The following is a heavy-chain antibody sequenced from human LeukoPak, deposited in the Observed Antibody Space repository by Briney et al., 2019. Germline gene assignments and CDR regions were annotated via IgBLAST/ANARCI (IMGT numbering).Heavy chain of an antibody. V-gene: IGHV4-59*08. CDR1: GGSISSYY. Sequence: SETLSLTCTVSGGSISSYYWSWIRQPPGKGLEWIGYIYYSGSTNYNPSLKSRVTISVDTSKNQFSLKLSSVTAADTAVYYCARGKEANWAYYYYYYMDVWGKGTTVTVSS. D-gene: IGHD7-27*01. CDR2: IYYSGST. J-gene: IGHJ6*03. CDR3: ARGKEANWAYYYYYYMDV.